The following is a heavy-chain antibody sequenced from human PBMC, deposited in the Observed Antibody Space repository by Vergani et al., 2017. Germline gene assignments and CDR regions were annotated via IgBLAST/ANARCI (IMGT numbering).Heavy chain of an antibody. J-gene: IGHJ4*02. CDR3: AKVPTGWYEGYFDY. Sequence: EVQLLESGGGLVQPGGSLRLSCAASGFPFSSYAMSWVRQAPGKGLEWVSAISGSGGSTYYADSVKGRFTSSRDNSKNTLYLQMNSLRAEDTAVYYCAKVPTGWYEGYFDYWGQGTLVTVSS. CDR2: ISGSGGST. D-gene: IGHD6-19*01. V-gene: IGHV3-23*01. CDR1: GFPFSSYA.